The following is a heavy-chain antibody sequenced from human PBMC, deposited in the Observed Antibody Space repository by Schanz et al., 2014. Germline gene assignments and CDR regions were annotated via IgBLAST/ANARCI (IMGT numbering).Heavy chain of an antibody. CDR3: ARIGGSVFDY. CDR2: ISGSGGST. Sequence: MQLVESGGGLVQPGGSLRLSCAASGFTFSSYAMSWVRQAPGKGLEWVSAISGSGGSTYYADSVKGRFTISRDNSKNTLYLQMNSLRAGDAAVYYCARIGGSVFDYWAQGTLVTVSS. V-gene: IGHV3-23*04. D-gene: IGHD3-10*01. J-gene: IGHJ4*02. CDR1: GFTFSSYA.